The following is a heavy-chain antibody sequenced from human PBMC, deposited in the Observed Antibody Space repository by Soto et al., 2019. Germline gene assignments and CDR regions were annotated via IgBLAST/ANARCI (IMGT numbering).Heavy chain of an antibody. CDR3: TRILGNYINSSVYYYYAMDV. CDR1: GFSLSTVGMC. J-gene: IGHJ6*02. D-gene: IGHD6-6*01. V-gene: IGHV2-70*11. Sequence: SGSTLVNPTQTLTLTFTFSGFSLSTVGMCVSWIRQPPGKALEWLARIDWDDDKYYSTSLKTRLTISKATSKNQVVLTMTNMDPVDTATYYCTRILGNYINSSVYYYYAMDVWGQGTTVTVSS. CDR2: IDWDDDK.